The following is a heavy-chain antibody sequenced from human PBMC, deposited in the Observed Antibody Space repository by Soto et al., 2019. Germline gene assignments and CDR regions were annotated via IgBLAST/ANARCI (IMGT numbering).Heavy chain of an antibody. Sequence: SDTLSLTCTVPGVSISSSNYYWGWIRQPPGKGLEWIGSIFYSGNTFYNPSLKSRVTISVDTSKNQFSLSLSSVTAADTAVYYCARRPGNDVYYGLDLWGQGTTVT. V-gene: IGHV4-39*01. CDR1: GVSISSSNYY. CDR3: ARRPGNDVYYGLDL. J-gene: IGHJ6*02. CDR2: IFYSGNT.